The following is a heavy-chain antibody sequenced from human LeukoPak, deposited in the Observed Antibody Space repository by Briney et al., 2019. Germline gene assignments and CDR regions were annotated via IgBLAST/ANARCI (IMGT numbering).Heavy chain of an antibody. CDR3: AKDGRSSSVARYFDY. Sequence: GGSLRLSCAASGFTFSSYAMNWVRQAPGRGLEWVSYIGPSGTAIYYADSVKGRFTISRDNSKNTLYLQMSSLRGDDTAVYYCAKDGRSSSVARYFDYWGQGTLVTVSS. D-gene: IGHD6-13*01. J-gene: IGHJ4*02. V-gene: IGHV3-48*01. CDR2: IGPSGTAI. CDR1: GFTFSSYA.